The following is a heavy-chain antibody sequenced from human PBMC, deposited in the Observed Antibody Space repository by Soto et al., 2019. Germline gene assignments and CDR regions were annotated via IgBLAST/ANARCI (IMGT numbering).Heavy chain of an antibody. CDR3: ARGIATGLLDP. CDR1: GYTFTRYT. Sequence: ASVKVSCKASGYTFTRYTMNWVRQAPGQSLEWMGWINPDNGNTKSSQKFQDRVIITRDTSASTAYMDLSSLRSEDTAVYYCARGIATGLLDPWGQGTLVTVSS. D-gene: IGHD2-15*01. CDR2: INPDNGNT. V-gene: IGHV1-3*01. J-gene: IGHJ5*02.